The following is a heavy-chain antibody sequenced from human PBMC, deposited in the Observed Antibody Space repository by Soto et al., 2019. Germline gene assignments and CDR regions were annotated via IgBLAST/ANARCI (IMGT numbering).Heavy chain of an antibody. D-gene: IGHD5-12*01. CDR3: ARSLFMVAPDNEPFDY. V-gene: IGHV3-30*14. J-gene: IGHJ4*02. CDR1: GFTFSGSE. CDR2: ISYDGDNK. Sequence: QVQLLESGGGVVQSGRSLRLSCAASGFTFSGSEMHWVRQAPGKGLEWVAFISYDGDNKYYADSVKGRFTVSRDNSRNTLHLQMDSLRPEDTAVYYCARSLFMVAPDNEPFDYWGQGTLVTVSS.